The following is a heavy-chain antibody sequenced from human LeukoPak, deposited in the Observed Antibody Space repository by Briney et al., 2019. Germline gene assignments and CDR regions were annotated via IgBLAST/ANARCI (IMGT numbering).Heavy chain of an antibody. CDR2: ISNSGGST. CDR1: GFTFSSYA. CDR3: AKDRYGDYVGFSY. Sequence: PGGSLRLSCAASGFTFSSYAMSWVRQPPGKGLEWVSAISNSGGSTYYADSVKGRFTISRDNSKNTLYLQMNSLRAEDTAVYYCAKDRYGDYVGFSYWGQGTLVTVSS. V-gene: IGHV3-23*01. D-gene: IGHD4-17*01. J-gene: IGHJ4*02.